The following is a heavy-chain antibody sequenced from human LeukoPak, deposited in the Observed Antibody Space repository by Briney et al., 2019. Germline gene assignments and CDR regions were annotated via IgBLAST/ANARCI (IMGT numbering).Heavy chain of an antibody. CDR3: ARDNVGMDV. CDR1: GFTVSSNY. CDR2: IYSGGRT. V-gene: IGHV3-66*01. J-gene: IGHJ6*02. Sequence: GGSLRLSCAASGFTVSSNYMSWVRQAPGQGLEWVSTIYSGGRTYDADSLKGRFTISRDNSKNTVYLQMNSLRAEDTAVYYCARDNVGMDVWGQGTTVTVSS.